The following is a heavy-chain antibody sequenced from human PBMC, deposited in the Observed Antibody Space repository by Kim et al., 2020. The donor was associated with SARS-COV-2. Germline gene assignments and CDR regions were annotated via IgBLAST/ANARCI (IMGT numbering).Heavy chain of an antibody. CDR1: GFTFDDYG. D-gene: IGHD4-17*01. Sequence: GGSLRLSCAASGFTFDDYGMSWVRQAPGKGLEWVSGINWNGGSRHYADSVKGRFTISRDNAKNSLYLQMNSLRAEDTALYHCARVANYGDHFDRGGMDVWGQGATVTVSS. V-gene: IGHV3-20*01. CDR3: ARVANYGDHFDRGGMDV. J-gene: IGHJ6*02. CDR2: INWNGGSR.